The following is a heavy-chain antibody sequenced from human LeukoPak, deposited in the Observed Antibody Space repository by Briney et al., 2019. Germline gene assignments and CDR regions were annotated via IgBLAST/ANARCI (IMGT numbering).Heavy chain of an antibody. CDR1: GFTFSSYA. CDR2: ISYDGSNK. Sequence: GGSLRLSCAASGFTFSSYAIHWVRQAPGKGLEWVAVISYDGSNKYCADSVKGRFTISRDNSKNTLYLQMNSLRAEDTAVYYCATTVVTRFDYWGQGTLVTVSS. D-gene: IGHD4-23*01. J-gene: IGHJ4*02. V-gene: IGHV3-30-3*01. CDR3: ATTVVTRFDY.